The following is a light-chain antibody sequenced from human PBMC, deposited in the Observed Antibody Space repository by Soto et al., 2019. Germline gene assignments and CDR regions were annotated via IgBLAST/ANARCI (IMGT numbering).Light chain of an antibody. V-gene: IGLV2-14*01. J-gene: IGLJ3*02. Sequence: QSVLTQPASMSGSPGQSITISCTGTSRDVGGYNFVSWYQQHPGKAPKVMIYEVSNRPSGVSNRFSGSKSGNTASLTISGLQAEDEADYYCSSYTSSSTGVFGGGTKLTVL. CDR3: SSYTSSSTGV. CDR2: EVS. CDR1: SRDVGGYNF.